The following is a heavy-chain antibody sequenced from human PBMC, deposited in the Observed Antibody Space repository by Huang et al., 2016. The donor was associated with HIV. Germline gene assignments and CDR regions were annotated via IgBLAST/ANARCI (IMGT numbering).Heavy chain of an antibody. D-gene: IGHD6-13*01. Sequence: QLQLQESGPGQVKPSETLSLNCTVSGDFLSSTNYYGVWIRQSPGKGLEWVGSVYQGGSTNYNPSLKSRVTLSVDTSRNQFSLRLNSVTAADTAVYYCASQHIGAAATWFWGRGTQVAVSS. J-gene: IGHJ4*02. CDR2: VYQGGST. CDR3: ASQHIGAAATWF. CDR1: GDFLSSTNYY. V-gene: IGHV4-39*01.